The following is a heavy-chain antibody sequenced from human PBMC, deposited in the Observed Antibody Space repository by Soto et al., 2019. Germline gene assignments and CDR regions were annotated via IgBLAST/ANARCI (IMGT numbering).Heavy chain of an antibody. J-gene: IGHJ3*02. D-gene: IGHD3-22*01. CDR1: GYTLTELS. CDR3: ATDRLTPYYYDSSRYQAFDI. CDR2: FDPEDGET. Sequence: EASVKVSCKVSGYTLTELSMHWVRQAPGKGLERMGGFDPEDGETIYAQKFQGRVTMTEDTSTDTAYMELSSLRSEDTAVYYCATDRLTPYYYDSSRYQAFDIWGKGTMVTVSS. V-gene: IGHV1-24*01.